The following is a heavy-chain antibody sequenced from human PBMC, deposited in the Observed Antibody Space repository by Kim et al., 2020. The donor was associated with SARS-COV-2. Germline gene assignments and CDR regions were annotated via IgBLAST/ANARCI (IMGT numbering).Heavy chain of an antibody. J-gene: IGHJ4*02. Sequence: YSQTVQGRVTITRDTSASTAYMELSSLRSEDTAVYDCARVDDYGDYALDYWGQGTLVTVSS. V-gene: IGHV1-3*01. CDR3: ARVDDYGDYALDY. D-gene: IGHD4-17*01.